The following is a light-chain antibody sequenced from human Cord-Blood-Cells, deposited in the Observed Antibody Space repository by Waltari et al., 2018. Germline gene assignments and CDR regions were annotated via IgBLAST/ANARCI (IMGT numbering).Light chain of an antibody. CDR3: QQYNNWPPERT. V-gene: IGKV3-15*01. CDR1: QSVSSN. CDR2: GAS. Sequence: EIVMTQSPATLSVSPGERDTLSCRASQSVSSNLAWYQQKPGQAPRLLIYGASTRATGIPARFSGSGSGTEFTLTISSLQSEDFAVYYCQQYNNWPPERTFGQGTKVEIK. J-gene: IGKJ1*01.